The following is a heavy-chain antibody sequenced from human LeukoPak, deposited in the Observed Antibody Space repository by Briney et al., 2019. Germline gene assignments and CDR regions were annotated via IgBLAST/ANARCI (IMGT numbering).Heavy chain of an antibody. D-gene: IGHD3-22*01. CDR1: GFIFSTYS. Sequence: GGSLRLSCAASGFIFSTYSMNWVRQAPGKGLEWVSSITGSYSHVYYADSVKGRFTISRDNAKNSLYLQMNSLRAEDTAVYYCARGAEYYYDSSGYFPFDYWGQGTLVTVSS. J-gene: IGHJ4*02. V-gene: IGHV3-21*01. CDR3: ARGAEYYYDSSGYFPFDY. CDR2: ITGSYSHV.